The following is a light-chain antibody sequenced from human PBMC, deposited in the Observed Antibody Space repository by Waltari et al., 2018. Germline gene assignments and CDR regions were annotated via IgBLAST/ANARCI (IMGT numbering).Light chain of an antibody. CDR2: AVS. V-gene: IGLV2-23*02. CDR3: SSYAGSSKGV. CDR1: SSDVGNYKL. J-gene: IGLJ2*01. Sequence: QSALTQPASVSGSPGQSIPISCTGTSSDVGNYKLVSWYQQHPGKAPKLMIYAVSKRPSGVSDRFSGSKSGDMASLTISGLQPEDEAEYFCSSYAGSSKGVFGGGTKVTVL.